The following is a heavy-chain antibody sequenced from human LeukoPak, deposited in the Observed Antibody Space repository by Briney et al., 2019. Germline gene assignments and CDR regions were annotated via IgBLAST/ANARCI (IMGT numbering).Heavy chain of an antibody. D-gene: IGHD1-26*01. CDR2: ISSSSSHI. CDR3: ARDRGWGKGDSEWELPNHFDY. J-gene: IGHJ4*02. Sequence: PGGSLRLSCAASGFTFSSHSMNWVRHAPGKGLEWVSSISSSSSHIYYADSVKGRFTISRDNAKNSLYLQMNSLRIEDTAVYYCARDRGWGKGDSEWELPNHFDYWGQGTLVTVSS. V-gene: IGHV3-21*01. CDR1: GFTFSSHS.